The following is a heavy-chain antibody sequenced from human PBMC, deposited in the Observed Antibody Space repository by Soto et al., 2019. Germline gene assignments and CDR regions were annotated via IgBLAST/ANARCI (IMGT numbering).Heavy chain of an antibody. CDR1: GYTFTSYD. J-gene: IGHJ6*02. D-gene: IGHD6-13*01. CDR2: MNPNSGNT. Sequence: ASVKVSCKASGYTFTSYDINWVRQATGQGREWMGWMNPNSGNTGYAQKFQGRVTMTRNTSISTAYMELSSLRSEDTAVYYCARGGDSSPYYYYYYGMDVWGQGTTVTVSS. CDR3: ARGGDSSPYYYYYYGMDV. V-gene: IGHV1-8*01.